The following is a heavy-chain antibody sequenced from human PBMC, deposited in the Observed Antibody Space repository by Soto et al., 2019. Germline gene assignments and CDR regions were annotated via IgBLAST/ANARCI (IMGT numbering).Heavy chain of an antibody. CDR3: ARDGIQLWLSVRDLFDP. J-gene: IGHJ5*02. Sequence: PSETLSLTCTVSGGSISSGNYYWSWIRQSPWKGLEWIGYIYSTGSSYYNPSLRSRVSMSVDTSKNQFSLNLSSVTAADTAVYFWARDGIQLWLSVRDLFDPWGQGXQVTVYS. CDR2: IYSTGSS. V-gene: IGHV4-30-4*01. D-gene: IGHD5-18*01. CDR1: GGSISSGNYY.